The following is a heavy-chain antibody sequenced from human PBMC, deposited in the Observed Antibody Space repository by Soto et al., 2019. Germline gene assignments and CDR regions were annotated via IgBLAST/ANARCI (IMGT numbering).Heavy chain of an antibody. V-gene: IGHV4-39*01. J-gene: IGHJ4*02. CDR1: GGSISVSSYY. Sequence: SETLSLTCSVSGGSISVSSYYWGWIRQPPGKGLEWIGSIYFTGSTAYNPSLKSRVTMSVDTSKNQFSLKLSSVTAADTAVYYCARHVRSGWYIFEYWGQGTLVTVSS. CDR2: IYFTGST. CDR3: ARHVRSGWYIFEY. D-gene: IGHD6-19*01.